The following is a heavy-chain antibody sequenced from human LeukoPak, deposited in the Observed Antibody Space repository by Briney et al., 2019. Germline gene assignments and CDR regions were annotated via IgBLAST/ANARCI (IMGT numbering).Heavy chain of an antibody. V-gene: IGHV4-39*01. D-gene: IGHD6-13*01. CDR1: GGSISSSSYY. CDR3: ASDVVAAAGTDALDV. Sequence: PSETLSLTCNVSGGSISSSSYYWGWIRQPPGKGLEWIGCKYYSGSTYYNPSLKSRVTISVDTSKSQFSLKLSSVTAADTAVYYCASDVVAAAGTDALDVWGQGTMVTVSS. CDR2: KYYSGST. J-gene: IGHJ3*01.